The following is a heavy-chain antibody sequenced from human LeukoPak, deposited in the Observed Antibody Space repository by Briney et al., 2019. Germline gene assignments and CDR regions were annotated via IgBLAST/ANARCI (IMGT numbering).Heavy chain of an antibody. CDR1: GDSVSSNSVA. Sequence: SQTLSLTCAISGDSVSSNSVAWNWIRQSPSRGLEWLGRTYYRSKWYNDYAVSVKSRITINPDASKNQFSLHLNSVTPEDTAVYYCARLRESFTMMENFDYWGQGTLVTASS. CDR3: ARLRESFTMMENFDY. J-gene: IGHJ4*02. V-gene: IGHV6-1*01. D-gene: IGHD3-22*01. CDR2: TYYRSKWYN.